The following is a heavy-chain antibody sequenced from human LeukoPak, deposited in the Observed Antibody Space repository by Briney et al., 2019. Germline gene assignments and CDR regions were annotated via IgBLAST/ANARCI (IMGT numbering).Heavy chain of an antibody. Sequence: GGSLRLSCVASGFAFSSYAMHWVRQAPGKGLEWVAVISFDGSNKYYADSVKGRFTISRDNSKNTLYLQVSAEDTAIYYCARGYASTSQLDPSGQGTLVTVSS. V-gene: IGHV3-30*03. J-gene: IGHJ5*02. CDR1: GFAFSSYA. CDR3: ARGYASTSQLDP. D-gene: IGHD6-13*01. CDR2: ISFDGSNK.